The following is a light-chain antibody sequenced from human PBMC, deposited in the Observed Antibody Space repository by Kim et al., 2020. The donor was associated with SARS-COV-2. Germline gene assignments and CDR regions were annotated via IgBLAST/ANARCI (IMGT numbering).Light chain of an antibody. CDR3: QQSHDFPYT. V-gene: IGKV1-39*01. CDR2: DAS. CDR1: QSITTS. Sequence: SASVGDRVIITCRASQSITTSLNWYQQKAGRAPNLLIYDASSLQSGVPSRFSGSGSGTDFALTISDVQPEDFAIYYCQQSHDFPYTFGQGTKLEIK. J-gene: IGKJ2*01.